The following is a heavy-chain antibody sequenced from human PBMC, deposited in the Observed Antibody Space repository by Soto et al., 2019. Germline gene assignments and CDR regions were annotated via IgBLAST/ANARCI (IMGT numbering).Heavy chain of an antibody. V-gene: IGHV2-5*01. D-gene: IGHD1-26*01. CDR3: AREGAIVPRFFDP. CDR1: GFSLSTNGVG. Sequence: QITLKESGPPLVKPTETLTLMCTFSGFSLSTNGVGVGWIRQPPGKALEWLALIYWNDDKRYSPSLKSRLTISKDTSKNQVFLIMTNLDPVDAATYYCAREGAIVPRFFDPWGQGTLVTVSS. CDR2: IYWNDDK. J-gene: IGHJ5*02.